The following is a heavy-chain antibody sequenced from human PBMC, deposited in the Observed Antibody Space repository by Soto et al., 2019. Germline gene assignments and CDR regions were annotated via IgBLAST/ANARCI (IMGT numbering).Heavy chain of an antibody. CDR2: ISASGGNT. CDR1: GFTFRSYA. V-gene: IGHV3-23*01. D-gene: IGHD5-18*01. Sequence: LRLSCAASGFTFRSYAMNWVRQAPGKGLEWVSAISASGGNTYFADSVKGRFTISRDNSKNTLYLQLNSLRAEDTAVYFCAKDKAIIGPYDYWGQGTLVTVSS. CDR3: AKDKAIIGPYDY. J-gene: IGHJ4*02.